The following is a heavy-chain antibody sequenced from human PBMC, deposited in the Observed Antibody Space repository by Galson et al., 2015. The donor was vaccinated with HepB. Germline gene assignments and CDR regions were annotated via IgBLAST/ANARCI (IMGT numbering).Heavy chain of an antibody. V-gene: IGHV5-51*01. CDR3: ARHAPMWEFDS. D-gene: IGHD1-26*01. CDR2: IYPGDSDT. Sequence: QSGAEVKKPGESLRIACQGSGYTFSAYWIAWVRQMPGRGLEWMGVIYPGDSDTRYSPSFRGQVIISADKSISTAYLQLDTLKASDTATYYCARHAPMWEFDSWGQGTLVTVSS. J-gene: IGHJ5*01. CDR1: GYTFSAYW.